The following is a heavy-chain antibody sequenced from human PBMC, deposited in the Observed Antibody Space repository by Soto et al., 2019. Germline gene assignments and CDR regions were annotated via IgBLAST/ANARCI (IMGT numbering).Heavy chain of an antibody. J-gene: IGHJ6*02. Sequence: GGSLRLSCAASGFTFSSYAMSWVRQAPGKGLEWVSAISGSGGNKYYADSVKGRFTISRDNSKNTLYLQMNSLRAEDTAVYYCAKDQDSGEYPLLYHFGMDVWGQGTTVTVSS. CDR1: GFTFSSYA. CDR2: ISGSGGNK. V-gene: IGHV3-23*01. CDR3: AKDQDSGEYPLLYHFGMDV. D-gene: IGHD6-19*01.